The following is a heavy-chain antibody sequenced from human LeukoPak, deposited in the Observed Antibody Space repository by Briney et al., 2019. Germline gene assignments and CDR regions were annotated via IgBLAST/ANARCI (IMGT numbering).Heavy chain of an antibody. V-gene: IGHV3-9*01. Sequence: GGSLRLSCAASGFTFDDYAMHWVRQAPGKGLEWVSGISWNSGSIGYADSVKGRFTISRDNSKNTLYLQMNSLRAEDTAVYYCAKEAPPWGDGYKIQDAFDIWGQGTMVTVSS. CDR1: GFTFDDYA. CDR3: AKEAPPWGDGYKIQDAFDI. CDR2: ISWNSGSI. J-gene: IGHJ3*02. D-gene: IGHD5-24*01.